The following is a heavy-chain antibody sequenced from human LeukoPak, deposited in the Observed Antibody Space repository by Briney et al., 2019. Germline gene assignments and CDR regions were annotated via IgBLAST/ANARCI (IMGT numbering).Heavy chain of an antibody. CDR1: GFTFRDYF. D-gene: IGHD2/OR15-2a*01. V-gene: IGHV3-72*01. CDR3: IRDNWEYVN. CDR2: IKKKPDSYIT. J-gene: IGHJ4*02. Sequence: PGGSLRLSCAASGFTFRDYFMDWVRQAPGKGLAWVGRIKKKPDSYITESAASVKGRFTISRDDSKSSLYRQMNSLRTEDTAVYYCIRDNWEYVNWGQGTRVTVPS.